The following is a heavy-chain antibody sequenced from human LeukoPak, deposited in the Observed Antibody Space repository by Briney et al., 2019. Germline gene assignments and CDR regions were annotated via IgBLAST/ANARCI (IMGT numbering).Heavy chain of an antibody. D-gene: IGHD3-10*01. CDR2: IIPIFGTA. CDR1: GGTFSSYA. CDR3: ARETPGWFGELFYNWFDP. Sequence: SVKVSCKASGGTFSSYAISWVRQAPGQGLEWMGGIIPIFGTANYAQKFQGRVTITADESTSTAYMELSSLRSEDTAVYYCARETPGWFGELFYNWFDPWGQGTLVTVSS. V-gene: IGHV1-69*13. J-gene: IGHJ5*02.